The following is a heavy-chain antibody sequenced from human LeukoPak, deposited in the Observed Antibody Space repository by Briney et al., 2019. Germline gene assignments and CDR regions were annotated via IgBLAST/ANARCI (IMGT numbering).Heavy chain of an antibody. CDR2: ISGSGNST. CDR3: AKMARSSRYYYFFMDV. V-gene: IGHV3-23*01. J-gene: IGHJ6*03. Sequence: PGGSLRLSCAASGFTFSSYSMNWVRQAPGKGLEWVSTISGSGNSTYYADSVKGRFSVSRDNSNDTMFLQLNSLRVEDTAVYYCAKMARSSRYYYFFMDVWGKGTAVTVSS. CDR1: GFTFSSYS. D-gene: IGHD3-16*02.